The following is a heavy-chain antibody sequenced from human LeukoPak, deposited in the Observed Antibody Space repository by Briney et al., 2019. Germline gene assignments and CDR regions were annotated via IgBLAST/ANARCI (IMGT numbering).Heavy chain of an antibody. D-gene: IGHD4-17*01. CDR3: AKGLDYGDSDAFDI. Sequence: PGGSLRLSCAASGFTFDDYAMHWVRQAPGKGLEWVSGISWNSGSIGYADSVKGRFTISRDNAKNSLYLQMNSLRAEDMALYYCAKGLDYGDSDAFDIWGQGTMVTVSS. J-gene: IGHJ3*02. V-gene: IGHV3-9*03. CDR2: ISWNSGSI. CDR1: GFTFDDYA.